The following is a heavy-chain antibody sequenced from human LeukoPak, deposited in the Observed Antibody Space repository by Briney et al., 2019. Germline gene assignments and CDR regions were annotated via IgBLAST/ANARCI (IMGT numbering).Heavy chain of an antibody. CDR2: ISSSGITI. CDR3: AELGITMIGGV. CDR1: GFTVSSNE. Sequence: SGGSLRLSCAASGFTVSSNEMSWVRQAPGKGLEWVSYISSSGITIYYADSVKGRFTISRDNAKNSLYLQMNSLRAEDTAVYYCAELGITMIGGVWGKGTTVTISS. D-gene: IGHD3-10*02. V-gene: IGHV3-48*03. J-gene: IGHJ6*04.